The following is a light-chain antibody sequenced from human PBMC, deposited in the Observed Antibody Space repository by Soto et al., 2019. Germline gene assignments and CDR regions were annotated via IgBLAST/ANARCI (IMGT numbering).Light chain of an antibody. CDR1: QSVRSH. J-gene: IGKJ4*01. CDR3: QPYNSWPPRGT. CDR2: DAS. Sequence: ETAVTQSPVTLSVSPEDRATLSCRVSQSVRSHVAWYQQRPGQAPRPLIYDASTRATGIPVRFGGSGSGTEFTLTISSLQSEDSAIYYCQPYNSWPPRGTLGGGTKVDIK. V-gene: IGKV3-15*01.